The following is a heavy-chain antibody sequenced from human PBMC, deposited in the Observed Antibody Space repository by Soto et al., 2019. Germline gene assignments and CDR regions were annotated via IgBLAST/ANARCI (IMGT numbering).Heavy chain of an antibody. V-gene: IGHV1-18*01. J-gene: IGHJ5*02. D-gene: IGHD2-15*01. Sequence: QVQLVQSGAEVKKPGASVKVSCKASGYTFTSYGISWVRQAPGQGLEWMGWISAYNGNTNYAQKLQGRVTMTTDTSTRTAYMELRSLSSDDTAVYYCARDKERVAARTNLFDPWGHGTLVTVSS. CDR1: GYTFTSYG. CDR2: ISAYNGNT. CDR3: ARDKERVAARTNLFDP.